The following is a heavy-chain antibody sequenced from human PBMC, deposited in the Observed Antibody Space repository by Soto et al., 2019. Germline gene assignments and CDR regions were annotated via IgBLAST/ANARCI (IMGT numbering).Heavy chain of an antibody. CDR1: GFTFSSYE. J-gene: IGHJ4*02. CDR2: ISSSGSTI. D-gene: IGHD1-26*01. CDR3: GRGFSGSSVGVDY. Sequence: EVQLVESGGGLVQPGGSLRLSCAASGFTFSSYEMNWVRQAPGKGLEWVSYISSSGSTIYYADSVKGRFTISRDNAKNSLYLQMNSLRAGDTAVYYCGRGFSGSSVGVDYWGQGTLVTVSS. V-gene: IGHV3-48*03.